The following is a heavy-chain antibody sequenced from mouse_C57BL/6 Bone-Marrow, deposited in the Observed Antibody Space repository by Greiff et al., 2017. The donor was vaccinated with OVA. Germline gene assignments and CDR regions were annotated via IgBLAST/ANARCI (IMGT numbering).Heavy chain of an antibody. CDR3: ARGSNYYFDY. J-gene: IGHJ2*01. CDR2: ISSGSSTI. Sequence: EVKLVESGGGLVKPGGSLKLSCAASGFTFSDYGMHWVRQAPEKGLEWVAYISSGSSTIYYADTVKGRFTISRDNAKNTLFLQMTSLRSEDTAMYYCARGSNYYFDYWGQGTTLTVSA. CDR1: GFTFSDYG. D-gene: IGHD2-5*01. V-gene: IGHV5-17*01.